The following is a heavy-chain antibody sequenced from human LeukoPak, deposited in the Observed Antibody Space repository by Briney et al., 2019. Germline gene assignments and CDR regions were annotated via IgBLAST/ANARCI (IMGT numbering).Heavy chain of an antibody. Sequence: GGSLRLSCAASGFTFSSYSMNWVRQAPGKGLEWVSYISSSSSTIYYADSVKGRFTISRDNAKNSLYLQMNSLRAEDTAVYYCARDGLYSGSYYVSYYHYMDVWGKGTTVTVSS. J-gene: IGHJ6*03. V-gene: IGHV3-48*04. CDR1: GFTFSSYS. CDR2: ISSSSSTI. D-gene: IGHD1-26*01. CDR3: ARDGLYSGSYYVSYYHYMDV.